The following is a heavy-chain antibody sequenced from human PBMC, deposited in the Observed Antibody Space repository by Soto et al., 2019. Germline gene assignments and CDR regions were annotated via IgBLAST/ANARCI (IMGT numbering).Heavy chain of an antibody. J-gene: IGHJ1*01. Sequence: QVQLVESGGGVVQPGRSLRLSCAASGFTFSSYAMHWVRQAPGKGLEWVAVISYDGSNKYYADSVKGRFTISRDNSKNTLYLQMNSLRAEDTAVYYCARKGDYGGNSVYFQHWGQGTLVTVSS. CDR3: ARKGDYGGNSVYFQH. CDR2: ISYDGSNK. V-gene: IGHV3-30-3*01. CDR1: GFTFSSYA. D-gene: IGHD4-17*01.